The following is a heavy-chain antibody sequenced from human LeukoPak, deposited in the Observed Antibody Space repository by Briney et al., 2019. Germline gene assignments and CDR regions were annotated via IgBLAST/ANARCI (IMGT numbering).Heavy chain of an antibody. CDR1: GGSISSSSYY. CDR2: IYYSGST. J-gene: IGHJ4*02. CDR3: ARHGPYYDFWSGYPFDY. V-gene: IGHV4-39*07. Sequence: SETLSLTCTVSGGSISSSSYYWGWIRQPPGKGLEWIGSIYYSGSTYYNPSLKSRVTISVDTSKNQFSLKLSSVTAADTAVYYCARHGPYYDFWSGYPFDYWGQGTLVTVSS. D-gene: IGHD3-3*01.